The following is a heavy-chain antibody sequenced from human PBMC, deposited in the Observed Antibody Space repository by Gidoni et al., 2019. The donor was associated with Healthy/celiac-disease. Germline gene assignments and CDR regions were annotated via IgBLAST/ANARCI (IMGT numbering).Heavy chain of an antibody. CDR3: ARVGSIGTRAYYYYYYGMDV. V-gene: IGHV1-8*01. CDR2: MNPNSGNK. D-gene: IGHD2-2*01. Sequence: QVQLVQSGAEVKKPGASVKVSCKASGYTFTSYDINWVRQATGQGLEWMGWMNPNSGNKGYAQKFQGRVTMTRNTSISTAYMELSSLSSEDTAVYYCARVGSIGTRAYYYYYYGMDVWGQGTTVTVSS. J-gene: IGHJ6*02. CDR1: GYTFTSYD.